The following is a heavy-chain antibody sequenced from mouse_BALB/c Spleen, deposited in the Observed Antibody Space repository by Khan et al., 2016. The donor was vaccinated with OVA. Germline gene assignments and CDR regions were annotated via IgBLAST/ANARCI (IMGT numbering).Heavy chain of an antibody. CDR3: ASELGRYYAMDY. J-gene: IGHJ4*01. V-gene: IGHV3-2*02. D-gene: IGHD4-1*01. Sequence: EVQLQESGPGLVKPSQSLSLTCTVTGYSITRDYAWNWIRQFPGNKLEWMGYISNSGSTSYNPSLKSRISITRDTSKNQFFLQLNSVTTEDTATYYWASELGRYYAMDYWGQGTSVTVSS. CDR1: GYSITRDYA. CDR2: ISNSGST.